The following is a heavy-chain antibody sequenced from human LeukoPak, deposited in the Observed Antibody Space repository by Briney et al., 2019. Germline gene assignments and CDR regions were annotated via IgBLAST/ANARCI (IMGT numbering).Heavy chain of an antibody. CDR1: GGSLSGYY. CDR3: ARGPNYYDSSYDAFDI. CDR2: INHSGST. D-gene: IGHD3-22*01. V-gene: IGHV4-34*01. Sequence: SETMSLTCTVYGGSLSGYYWSWMRQPPGKGLEWIGEINHSGSTNYNPSLKSRVTISVDTSKNQFSLKLSSVTAADTAVYYCARGPNYYDSSYDAFDIWGQGTMVTVSS. J-gene: IGHJ3*02.